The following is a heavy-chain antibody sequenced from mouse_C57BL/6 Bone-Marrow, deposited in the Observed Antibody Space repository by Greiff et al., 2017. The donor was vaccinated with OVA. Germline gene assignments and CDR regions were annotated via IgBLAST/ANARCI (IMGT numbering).Heavy chain of an antibody. Sequence: EVMLVESGGGLVKPGGSLKLSCAASGFTFSSYAMSWVRQTPEKRLEWVATISDGGSYTYYPDNVKGRFTISRDNAKNNLYLQMSHLKSEDTAMYYCARYGRYYGRDFDYWGQGTTLTVSS. CDR3: ARYGRYYGRDFDY. CDR1: GFTFSSYA. CDR2: ISDGGSYT. D-gene: IGHD1-1*01. V-gene: IGHV5-4*03. J-gene: IGHJ2*01.